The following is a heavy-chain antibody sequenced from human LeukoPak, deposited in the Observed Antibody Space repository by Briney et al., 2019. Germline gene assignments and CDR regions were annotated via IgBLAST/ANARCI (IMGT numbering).Heavy chain of an antibody. D-gene: IGHD2-2*01. J-gene: IGHJ4*02. CDR3: ATDGGWYCSSTSCYGFDY. Sequence: GGSLRLSCAASGFTFSSYAMSWVRQAPGKGLEWVSAISGSGGSTYYADSVKGRFTISRDNSKNTLYLQMNSLRAEDTAVYYCATDGGWYCSSTSCYGFDYWGQGTLVTVSS. CDR1: GFTFSSYA. CDR2: ISGSGGST. V-gene: IGHV3-23*01.